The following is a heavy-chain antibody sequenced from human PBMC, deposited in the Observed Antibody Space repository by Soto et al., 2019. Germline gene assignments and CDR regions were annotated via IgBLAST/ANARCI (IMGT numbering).Heavy chain of an antibody. CDR1: GGSISSGGYY. Sequence: SETLSLTCTVSGGSISSGGYYWSWIRQHPGKGLEWIGYIYYSGSTYYNPSLKSRVTISVDTSKNQFSLKLSSVTAADTAVYYCARSPKAGILTGYYYFDYWGQGTLVTVSS. CDR3: ARSPKAGILTGYYYFDY. V-gene: IGHV4-31*03. J-gene: IGHJ4*02. D-gene: IGHD3-9*01. CDR2: IYYSGST.